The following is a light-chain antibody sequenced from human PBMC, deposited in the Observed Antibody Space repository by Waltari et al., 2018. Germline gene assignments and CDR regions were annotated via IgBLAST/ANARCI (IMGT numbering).Light chain of an antibody. J-gene: IGKJ1*01. Sequence: EIVLTQYPGTLSLSPGERATLSCRASQSVGGTLAWYQQKPGQAPRLLLYGASIRAPGTPDRFSGTGSGTDFSLTISRLEPEDFAVYYCQHYVRLPATFGQGTKVEIK. V-gene: IGKV3-20*01. CDR2: GAS. CDR1: QSVGGT. CDR3: QHYVRLPAT.